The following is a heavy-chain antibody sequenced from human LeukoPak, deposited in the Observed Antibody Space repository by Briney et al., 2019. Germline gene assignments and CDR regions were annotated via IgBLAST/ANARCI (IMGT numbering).Heavy chain of an antibody. CDR3: ARGFHSFDI. Sequence: GGSLRLSCAASGFTFSTYSMHWVRQAPGKGLEWVARSRNKANSYSTVYAASVRGRFTISRDESKNSLYLQMNSLITEDTAVYFCARGFHSFDIWGQGTMVTVSS. V-gene: IGHV3-72*01. CDR2: SRNKANSYST. CDR1: GFTFSTYS. J-gene: IGHJ3*02.